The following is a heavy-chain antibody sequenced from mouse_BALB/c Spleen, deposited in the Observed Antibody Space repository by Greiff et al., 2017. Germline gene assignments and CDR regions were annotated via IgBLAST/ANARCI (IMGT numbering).Heavy chain of an antibody. D-gene: IGHD2-4*01. J-gene: IGHJ3*01. CDR2: INPGSGGT. V-gene: IGHV1-54*01. CDR1: GYAFTNYL. CDR3: ARGSTMITSAWFAY. Sequence: VQLQQSGAELVRPGTSVKVSCKASGYAFTNYLIEWVKQRPGQGLEWIGVINPGSGGTNYNEKFKGKATLTADKSSSTAYMQLSSLTSDDSAVYFCARGSTMITSAWFAYWGQGTLVTVSA.